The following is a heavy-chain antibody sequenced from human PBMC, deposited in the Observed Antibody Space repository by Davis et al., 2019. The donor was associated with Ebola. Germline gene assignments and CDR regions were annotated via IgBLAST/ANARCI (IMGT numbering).Heavy chain of an antibody. D-gene: IGHD3-3*01. CDR2: ISSSSSYI. CDR3: ARDEPHDFWSGYYSGPNYYYYGMDV. J-gene: IGHJ6*02. CDR1: GFTFSSYW. V-gene: IGHV3-21*01. Sequence: GESLKISCAASGFTFSSYWMSWVRQAPGKGLEWVSSISSSSSYIYYADSVKGRFTISRDNAKNSLYLQMNSLRAEDTAVYYCARDEPHDFWSGYYSGPNYYYYGMDVWGQGTTVTVSS.